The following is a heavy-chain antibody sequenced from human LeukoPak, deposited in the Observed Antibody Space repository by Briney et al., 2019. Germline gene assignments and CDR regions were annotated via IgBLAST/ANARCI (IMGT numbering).Heavy chain of an antibody. J-gene: IGHJ4*02. V-gene: IGHV4-38-2*01. CDR1: GYSISIGYY. D-gene: IGHD3-10*01. Sequence: SETLSLTCAVSGYSISIGYYWGWIRQPPGKGLEWIGSIFHSGSTYYNPSLKSRVTISVYTSKNHFSLKLSSVTAADTAIYYCARVSPYGSGTGLFDYWGQGTLVTVSS. CDR3: ARVSPYGSGTGLFDY. CDR2: IFHSGST.